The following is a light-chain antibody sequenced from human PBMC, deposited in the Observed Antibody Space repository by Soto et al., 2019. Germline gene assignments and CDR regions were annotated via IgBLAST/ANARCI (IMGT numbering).Light chain of an antibody. Sequence: EIVLTQSPGTLSLSPGERATLSCRASQSVSNNYLAWYQQKPGQAPRLLIYASSNRATGIPDRFSGSASGADFTLTIDRLEPEDFAVYYCQLYGTSPPFGQGTRLEIK. CDR2: ASS. V-gene: IGKV3-20*01. CDR3: QLYGTSPP. J-gene: IGKJ5*01. CDR1: QSVSNNY.